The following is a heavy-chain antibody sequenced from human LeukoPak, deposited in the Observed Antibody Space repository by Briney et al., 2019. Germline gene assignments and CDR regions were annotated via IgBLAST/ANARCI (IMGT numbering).Heavy chain of an antibody. Sequence: GGSLRLSCAASGFTFSTYGMSWVRQAPGKGLEWGSAIIVNGVSTYYADSVKGRFTISRDNAKNTLSLQMNSLRAEDKAVYYCAKDLSWYCSGGSCSLLSFDYWGQGTLVTVSS. CDR1: GFTFSTYG. D-gene: IGHD2-15*01. CDR2: IIVNGVST. J-gene: IGHJ4*02. V-gene: IGHV3-23*01. CDR3: AKDLSWYCSGGSCSLLSFDY.